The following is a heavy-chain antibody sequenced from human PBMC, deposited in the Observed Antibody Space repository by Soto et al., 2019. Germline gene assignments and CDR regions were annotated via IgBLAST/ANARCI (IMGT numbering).Heavy chain of an antibody. CDR3: ARDSYYDILTGYRYFDY. CDR2: IIPILGIA. Sequence: SVKVSCKASGGTFSSYTISWVRQAPGQGLEWMGRIIPILGIANYAQEFQGRVTITADKSTSTAYMELSSLRSEDTAVYYCARDSYYDILTGYRYFDYWGQGTLVTVSS. J-gene: IGHJ4*02. V-gene: IGHV1-69*04. D-gene: IGHD3-9*01. CDR1: GGTFSSYT.